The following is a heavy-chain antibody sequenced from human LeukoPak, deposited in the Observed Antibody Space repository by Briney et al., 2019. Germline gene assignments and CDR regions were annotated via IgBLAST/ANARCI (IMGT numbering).Heavy chain of an antibody. CDR1: GGSFSGYY. J-gene: IGHJ4*02. Sequence: SETLSLTCAVYGGSFSGYYWSWIRQTPGKGLEWIGEINHSGSTNYNPSLKSRVTISVDTSKNQFSLKLSSVTAADTAVYYCARGSAAAAPFDYWVQGTLVTVSS. D-gene: IGHD6-13*01. CDR2: INHSGST. CDR3: ARGSAAAAPFDY. V-gene: IGHV4-34*01.